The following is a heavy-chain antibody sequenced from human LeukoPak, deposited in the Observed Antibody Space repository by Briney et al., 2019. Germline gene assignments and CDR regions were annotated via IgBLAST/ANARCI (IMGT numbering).Heavy chain of an antibody. D-gene: IGHD6-13*01. V-gene: IGHV1-8*01. J-gene: IGHJ1*01. CDR2: MNPNSGNT. CDR1: GYTFTNYD. CDR3: ARNGQQVRYFQH. Sequence: ASVKVSCKASGYTFTNYDINWVRQATGQGLEWMGWMNPNSGNTGYAQKFQGRVNMTRNTSISTAYMELSSLRSEDTAVYYCARNGQQVRYFQHWGQGTLVTVSS.